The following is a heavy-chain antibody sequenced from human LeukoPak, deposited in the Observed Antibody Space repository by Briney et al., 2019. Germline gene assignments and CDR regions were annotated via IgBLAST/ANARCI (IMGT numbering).Heavy chain of an antibody. Sequence: GGSLRLSCAASGFTFSSYSMNWVRQAPGKGLEWVSSISSSSSYIYYADSVKGRFTISRDNAKNSLYLQMNSLRAEDTAVYYCAKPVTRDSSGWPDAFDIWGQGTMVTVSS. V-gene: IGHV3-21*04. J-gene: IGHJ3*02. D-gene: IGHD6-19*01. CDR2: ISSSSSYI. CDR3: AKPVTRDSSGWPDAFDI. CDR1: GFTFSSYS.